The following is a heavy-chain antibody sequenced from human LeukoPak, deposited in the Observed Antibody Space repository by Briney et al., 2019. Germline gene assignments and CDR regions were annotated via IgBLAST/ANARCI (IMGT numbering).Heavy chain of an antibody. CDR2: IYYSGST. J-gene: IGHJ6*04. V-gene: IGHV4-59*01. CDR1: GGSISSYY. D-gene: IGHD3/OR15-3a*01. Sequence: SETLSLSCTVSGGSISSYYWSWIRQPPGKGLEWIGYIYYSGSTNYNPSLKSRVTISVDTSKNQFSLKLSSVTAADTAVYYCARATDWGYYYGMDVWGKGTTVTVSS. CDR3: ARATDWGYYYGMDV.